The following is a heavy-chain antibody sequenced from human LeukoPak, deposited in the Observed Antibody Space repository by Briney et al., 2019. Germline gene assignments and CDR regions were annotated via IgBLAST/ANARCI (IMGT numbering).Heavy chain of an antibody. CDR2: IIPIFGTA. V-gene: IGHV1-69*05. Sequence: SVKVSCKASGGTFSSYAISWVREAPGQGLEWMGRIIPIFGTANYAQKFQGRVTITTDESTSTAYMELSSLRSEDTAVYYCARESGDLDYYDSSGYPDCWGQGTLVTVSS. CDR3: ARESGDLDYYDSSGYPDC. J-gene: IGHJ4*02. D-gene: IGHD3-22*01. CDR1: GGTFSSYA.